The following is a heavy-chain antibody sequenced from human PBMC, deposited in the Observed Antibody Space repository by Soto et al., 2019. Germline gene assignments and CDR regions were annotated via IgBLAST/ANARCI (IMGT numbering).Heavy chain of an antibody. CDR1: GGTFSGYA. Sequence: SVKVSCKASGGTFSGYAISWVRQAPGQGLEWMGGIIPIFGTANYAQKFQGRVTITADESTSTAYMELSSLRSEDTAVYYCARFLASYYDSSGYYSWFDPWGQGTLVTVSS. CDR3: ARFLASYYDSSGYYSWFDP. D-gene: IGHD3-22*01. CDR2: IIPIFGTA. V-gene: IGHV1-69*13. J-gene: IGHJ5*02.